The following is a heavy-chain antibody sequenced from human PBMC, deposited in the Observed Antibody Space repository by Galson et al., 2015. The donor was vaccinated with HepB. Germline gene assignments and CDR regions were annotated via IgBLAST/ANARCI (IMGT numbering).Heavy chain of an antibody. CDR1: GFTFSSYA. CDR3: VKELSSGSDY. J-gene: IGHJ4*02. V-gene: IGHV3-64D*06. D-gene: IGHD6-19*01. Sequence: SLRLSCAASGFTFSSYAMHWVRQAPGKGLEYVSAISSNGGSTYYADSVKGRFTISRDNSKNTLYLQMSSLRAEDTAVYYCVKELSSGSDYWSQGTLVTVSS. CDR2: ISSNGGST.